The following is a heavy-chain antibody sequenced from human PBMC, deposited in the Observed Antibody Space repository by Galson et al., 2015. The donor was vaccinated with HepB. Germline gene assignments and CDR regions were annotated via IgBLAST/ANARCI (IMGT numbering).Heavy chain of an antibody. J-gene: IGHJ4*02. CDR2: ISYDGSNK. CDR1: GFTFSSYA. CDR3: ARDQRDGIFDY. D-gene: IGHD2-15*01. Sequence: SLRLSCAASGFTFSSYAMHWVRQAPGKGLEWVAVISYDGSNKYYADSVKGRFTISRDNSKNTLYLQMNSLRAEDTAVYYCARDQRDGIFDYWGQGTLVTVSS. V-gene: IGHV3-30-3*01.